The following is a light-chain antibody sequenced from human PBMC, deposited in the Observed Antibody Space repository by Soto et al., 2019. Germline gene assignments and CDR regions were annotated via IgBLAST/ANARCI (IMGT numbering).Light chain of an antibody. CDR3: QQYASSPVT. V-gene: IGKV3-20*01. CDR1: QSVSNNY. CDR2: GAS. J-gene: IGKJ4*01. Sequence: TQSPGTLSLSPGDRASLSCRASQSVSNNYLAWHQQRPGQAPRLLIFGASNRATGVPDRFTGSASGTDFTLTISRLQPEDFALYFCQQYASSPVTFGGGTKVDI.